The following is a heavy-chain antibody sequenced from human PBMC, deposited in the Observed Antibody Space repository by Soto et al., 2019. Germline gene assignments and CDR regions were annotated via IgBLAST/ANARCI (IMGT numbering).Heavy chain of an antibody. CDR3: ARADYDILTGYHKPPEYFQH. J-gene: IGHJ1*01. CDR1: GGSFSGYY. Sequence: QVQLQQWGAGLLKTSETLSLTCAVYGGSFSGYYWSWIRQPPGKGLEWIGEINHSGSTNYNPSLKSRVTISVDTSKNQFSLKLSSVTAADTAVYYCARADYDILTGYHKPPEYFQHWGQGTLVTVSS. D-gene: IGHD3-9*01. V-gene: IGHV4-34*01. CDR2: INHSGST.